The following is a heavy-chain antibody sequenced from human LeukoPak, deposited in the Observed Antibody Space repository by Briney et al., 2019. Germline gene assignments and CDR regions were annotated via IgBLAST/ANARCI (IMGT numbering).Heavy chain of an antibody. CDR2: ISSSSSYI. Sequence: GGSLRLSCAASGVTFSSYSMNWVRQAPGKGLEWVSSISSSSSYIYYADSVKGRFTISRDNAKNSLYLQMNSLRAEDTAVYYCARDVTMVRGVSLWGQGTLVTVSS. D-gene: IGHD3-10*01. J-gene: IGHJ4*02. CDR1: GVTFSSYS. CDR3: ARDVTMVRGVSL. V-gene: IGHV3-21*01.